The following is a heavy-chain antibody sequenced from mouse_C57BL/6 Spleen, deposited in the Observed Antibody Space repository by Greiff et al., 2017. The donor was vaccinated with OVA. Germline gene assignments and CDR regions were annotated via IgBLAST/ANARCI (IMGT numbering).Heavy chain of an antibody. J-gene: IGHJ4*01. CDR1: GYTFTSYW. Sequence: QVQLQQPGAELVKPGASVKLSCKASGYTFTSYWMHWVKQRPGQGLEWIGMIHPNSGSTNYNEKYKSKATLTVDKSSSTDYMQLSSLTSEDAAVYYCARGYYGSSSYYAMDYWGQGTSVTVSS. D-gene: IGHD1-1*01. CDR3: ARGYYGSSSYYAMDY. V-gene: IGHV1-64*01. CDR2: IHPNSGST.